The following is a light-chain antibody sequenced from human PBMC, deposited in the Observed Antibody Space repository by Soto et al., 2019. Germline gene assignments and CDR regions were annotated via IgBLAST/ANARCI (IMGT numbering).Light chain of an antibody. J-gene: IGKJ1*01. CDR3: QKYNSAPPWT. V-gene: IGKV1-27*01. CDR1: QGISNY. Sequence: IHLTKSGSSLSASVEHTVPIPDRASQGISNYLAWYQQKPGTVPKLLISAASTLQTGVPSRFSGGGSGTDFTLTISSLQPEDVATYYCQKYNSAPPWTFGQATKVDIK. CDR2: AAS.